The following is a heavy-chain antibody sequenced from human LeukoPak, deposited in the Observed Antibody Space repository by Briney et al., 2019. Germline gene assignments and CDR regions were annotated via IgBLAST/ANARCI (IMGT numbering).Heavy chain of an antibody. J-gene: IGHJ4*02. Sequence: PSETLSLTCTVSGGSVSSGSYYWSWIRQPPGKGLEWIGYIYYSGSTNYNPSLKSRVTISVDTSKNQFSLKLSSVTAADTAVYYCARGAWNWNYFDYWGQGTLVTVSS. CDR3: ARGAWNWNYFDY. CDR2: IYYSGST. CDR1: GGSVSSGSYY. D-gene: IGHD1-1*01. V-gene: IGHV4-61*01.